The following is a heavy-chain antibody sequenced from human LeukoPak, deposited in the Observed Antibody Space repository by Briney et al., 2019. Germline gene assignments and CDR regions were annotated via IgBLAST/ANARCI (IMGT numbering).Heavy chain of an antibody. CDR3: AGDPYDSTAYGAFDI. J-gene: IGHJ3*02. D-gene: IGHD3-22*01. Sequence: GGSLRLSCAASGFSFSIYSMNWVHQAPGKGLEWVSSISSSSSYIYYADSVKGRFTISRDNAKNSLYLQMNSLTAEDTAVYYCAGDPYDSTAYGAFDIWGQGTMVTVSS. CDR2: ISSSSSYI. CDR1: GFSFSIYS. V-gene: IGHV3-21*01.